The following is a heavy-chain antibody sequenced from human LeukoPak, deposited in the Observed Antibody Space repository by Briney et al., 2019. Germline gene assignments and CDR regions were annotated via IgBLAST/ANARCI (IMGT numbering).Heavy chain of an antibody. J-gene: IGHJ4*02. V-gene: IGHV4-34*01. Sequence: SETLSLTCAVYGGSFSGYYWSWIRQPPGKGLEWIGEINHSGSTNYNPSLKSRVTISVDTSKNQFSLQLNSVTPEDTAVYYCARDSRGEHFPYFDYWGQGTLVTVSS. CDR1: GGSFSGYY. CDR2: INHSGST. CDR3: ARDSRGEHFPYFDY. D-gene: IGHD3-3*02.